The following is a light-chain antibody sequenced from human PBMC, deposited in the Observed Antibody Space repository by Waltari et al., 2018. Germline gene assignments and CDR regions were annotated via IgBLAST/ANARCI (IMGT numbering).Light chain of an antibody. CDR3: MQGTHWPPWT. Sequence: DVVMTQSPLSLPVTLGQPDSISCRSSQSLVHSDGNTYLNWFQQRPGQSPRRLIYKVSNRDSGVPDRFSGSGSGTDFTLKISRVEAEDVGVYYCMQGTHWPPWTFGQGTKVEIK. V-gene: IGKV2-30*02. J-gene: IGKJ1*01. CDR2: KVS. CDR1: QSLVHSDGNTY.